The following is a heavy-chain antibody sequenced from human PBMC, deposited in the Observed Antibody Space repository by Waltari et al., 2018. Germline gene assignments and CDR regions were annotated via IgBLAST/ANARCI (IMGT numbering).Heavy chain of an antibody. CDR2: IYYSGST. CDR3: ATKRESSASGFDY. D-gene: IGHD6-19*01. J-gene: IGHJ4*02. CDR1: GGSISRSSYY. V-gene: IGHV4-39*01. Sequence: QLQLQVSGPGLVKPSETLSFTCTVSGGSISRSSYYWGWIRQPPGRGLEWIGSIYYSGSTYYNPSLKSRGTISVDTSNNQFSLKLSSVTAADTAVYYCATKRESSASGFDYWGQGTLVTVSS.